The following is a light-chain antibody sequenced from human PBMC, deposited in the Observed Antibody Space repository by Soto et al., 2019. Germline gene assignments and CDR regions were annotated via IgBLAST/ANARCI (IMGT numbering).Light chain of an antibody. CDR1: QTILTY. CDR3: QQSFSTTWT. V-gene: IGKV1-39*01. Sequence: DIQMTQSPSSLSASVGDRVTITCRASQTILTYLNWYQQKPGKAPKLLIYAASSLQSGVPSRFCGGGSATDFTLTISSLQPEDFATYYCQQSFSTTWTFGHGTKVDIK. J-gene: IGKJ1*01. CDR2: AAS.